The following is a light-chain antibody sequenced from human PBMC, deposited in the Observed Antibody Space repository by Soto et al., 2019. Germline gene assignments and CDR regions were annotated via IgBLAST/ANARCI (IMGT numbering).Light chain of an antibody. Sequence: DIQLTQSPSFLSASVGDRVTITCRASQGISSYLAWYQQKPGKAPKLLIYAASTLQSGVTSRFSGSGSGTEFTLTISSLQPEDFATYSCQQQSTFGPGTKVDIK. J-gene: IGKJ3*01. CDR3: QQQST. V-gene: IGKV1-9*01. CDR2: AAS. CDR1: QGISSY.